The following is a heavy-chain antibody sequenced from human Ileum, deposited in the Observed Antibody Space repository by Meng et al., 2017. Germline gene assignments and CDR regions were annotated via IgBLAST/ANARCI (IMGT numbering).Heavy chain of an antibody. Sequence: EVQLGESGGGCAPPGGSRGPSCTAFGFSFTRHCLDGVRQGPGKGPVSVSRIDPDGSDPTYADSVEGRFSISRDNAKNTVYLQMNSLRAEDSALYYCTNYRLNHWGQGALVTVSS. V-gene: IGHV3-74*03. CDR2: IDPDGSDP. CDR3: TNYRLNH. D-gene: IGHD1-26*01. CDR1: GFSFTRHC. J-gene: IGHJ1*01.